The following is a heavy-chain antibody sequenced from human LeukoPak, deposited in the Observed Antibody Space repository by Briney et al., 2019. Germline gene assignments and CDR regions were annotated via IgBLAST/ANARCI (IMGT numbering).Heavy chain of an antibody. V-gene: IGHV4-59*01. D-gene: IGHD3-22*01. J-gene: IGHJ3*02. CDR1: GGSISSYY. Sequence: PSETLSLTCTVSGGSISSYYWSWIRQPPGKGLEWIGYTYYSGSTNYNPSLKSRLTISVDTSKNQFSLKLSSVTAADTAVYYCARDYYDSSGYYPGAFDIWGQGTMVTVSS. CDR3: ARDYYDSSGYYPGAFDI. CDR2: TYYSGST.